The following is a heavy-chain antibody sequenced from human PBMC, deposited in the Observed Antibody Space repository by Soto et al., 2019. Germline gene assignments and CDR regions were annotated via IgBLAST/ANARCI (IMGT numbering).Heavy chain of an antibody. CDR3: ARTHKSIAVGAFDI. Sequence: QVQLVESGGGVVQPGGSLRLSCAASGFTFSDYGMHWVRQAPGKGLEWVAVIWYDGSNEYYADSVKGRFTVSRDSSKNIVYLQMNSLRAEDTAVYYCARTHKSIAVGAFDIWGQGTMVTVSS. CDR1: GFTFSDYG. V-gene: IGHV3-33*01. J-gene: IGHJ3*02. D-gene: IGHD6-19*01. CDR2: IWYDGSNE.